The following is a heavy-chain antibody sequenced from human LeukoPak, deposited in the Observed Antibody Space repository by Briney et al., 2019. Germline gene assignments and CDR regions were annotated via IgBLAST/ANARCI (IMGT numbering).Heavy chain of an antibody. J-gene: IGHJ6*03. CDR2: ISSSGSTI. Sequence: SGGSLRLSCAASGFTFSSYEMNWVRQAPGKGLEWVSYISSSGSTIYYADSVKGRFTISRDNAKNSLYLQMNSLRAEDTAVYYCSGGSSSSHVYYYYMDVWGKGTTVTVSS. V-gene: IGHV3-48*03. CDR1: GFTFSSYE. D-gene: IGHD6-6*01. CDR3: SGGSSSSHVYYYYMDV.